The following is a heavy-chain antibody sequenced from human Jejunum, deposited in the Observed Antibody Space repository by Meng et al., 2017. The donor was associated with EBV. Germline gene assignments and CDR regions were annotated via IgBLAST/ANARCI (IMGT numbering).Heavy chain of an antibody. J-gene: IGHJ4*02. CDR2: INQVGST. CDR1: TDFISSYEW. D-gene: IGHD1-14*01. Sequence: QVHLQESGPGLGKPSGTLSLTCAVSTDFISSYEWWSWVRQPPGKGLEWLGEINQVGSTYYNPSLKSRVTISIDTSKRQFSLRLNSMTAADTAVYYCARASSERLLDYWGQGTLVTVSS. V-gene: IGHV4-4*02. CDR3: ARASSERLLDY.